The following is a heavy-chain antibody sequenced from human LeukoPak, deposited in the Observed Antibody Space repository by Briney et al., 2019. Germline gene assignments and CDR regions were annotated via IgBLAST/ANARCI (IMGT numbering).Heavy chain of an antibody. CDR1: GGSISSSSYY. D-gene: IGHD3-10*01. CDR2: IYYSGST. CDR3: ARVTNDLYGSGSYLYPRAEYFQH. V-gene: IGHV4-39*07. J-gene: IGHJ1*01. Sequence: SETLSLTCTVSGGSISSSSYYWGWIRQPPGKGLEWIGSIYYSGSTYYNPSLKSRVTISVDTSKNQFSLKLSSVTAADTAVYYCARVTNDLYGSGSYLYPRAEYFQHWGQGTLVTVSS.